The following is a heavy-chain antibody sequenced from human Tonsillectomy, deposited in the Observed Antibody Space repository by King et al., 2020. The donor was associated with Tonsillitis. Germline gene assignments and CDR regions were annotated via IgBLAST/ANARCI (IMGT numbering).Heavy chain of an antibody. J-gene: IGHJ4*02. Sequence: VQLVESGGGVVQPGRSLRLSCAASAFTFNSYGMHWVRQAPGKGLEWVAVISYDANDKYYADSVKGRFTISRDNSKNTLFLQMNSLRAEDTAVYYCAKDLYYYDSSVYLDYWGQGTLGTVSS. CDR3: AKDLYYYDSSVYLDY. D-gene: IGHD3-22*01. V-gene: IGHV3-30*18. CDR2: ISYDANDK. CDR1: AFTFNSYG.